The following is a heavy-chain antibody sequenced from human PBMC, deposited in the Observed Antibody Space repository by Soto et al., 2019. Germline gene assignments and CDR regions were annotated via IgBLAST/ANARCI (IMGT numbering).Heavy chain of an antibody. Sequence: EVQLLESGGGLVQPGGSLRLSCAASGFTFSSYTMSWVRQGPGKGLEWVSGISSSGGSTVYADSVKGRFTISRDNFKNTLSLQMNSLRAEDTAVYYCAKGWGDYWGQGTRVTVSS. CDR1: GFTFSSYT. CDR2: ISSSGGST. J-gene: IGHJ4*02. V-gene: IGHV3-23*01. D-gene: IGHD7-27*01. CDR3: AKGWGDY.